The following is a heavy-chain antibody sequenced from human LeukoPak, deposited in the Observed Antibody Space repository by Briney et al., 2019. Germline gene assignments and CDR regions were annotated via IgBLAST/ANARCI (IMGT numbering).Heavy chain of an antibody. Sequence: SETLSLTCTVSGGSISSSCYYWGWIRQPPGKGLEWIGSIYYSGSTYYNPSLKSRVTISVDTSKNQFSLKLSSVTAADTAVYYCARHFGGAPTDWGQGTLVTVSS. CDR2: IYYSGST. V-gene: IGHV4-39*01. CDR3: ARHFGGAPTD. CDR1: GGSISSSCYY. J-gene: IGHJ4*02. D-gene: IGHD3-16*01.